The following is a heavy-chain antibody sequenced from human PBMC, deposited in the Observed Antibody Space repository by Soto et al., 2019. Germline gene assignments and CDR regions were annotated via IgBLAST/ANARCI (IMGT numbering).Heavy chain of an antibody. J-gene: IGHJ5*02. Sequence: PGGSLRLSCAASTFTFSDYYMSWIRQAPGKGLEWVSYISGSGSTIYYADSVKGRFTISRDNAKNSLYLQMNSLRAEDTAVYYCARETVPPWFDPWGQGTLVTVSS. V-gene: IGHV3-11*01. CDR2: ISGSGSTI. CDR3: ARETVPPWFDP. CDR1: TFTFSDYY. D-gene: IGHD2-2*01.